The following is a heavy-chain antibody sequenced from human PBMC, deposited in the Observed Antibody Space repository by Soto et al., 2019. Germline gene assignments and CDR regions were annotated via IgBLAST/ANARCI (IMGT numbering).Heavy chain of an antibody. CDR3: ARQPDDGDYGYYFDY. D-gene: IGHD4-17*01. CDR1: GGSISPYY. V-gene: IGHV4-59*01. CDR2: IYYTGTA. Sequence: QVQLLESGPGLVNPSQTLSLSCTVSGGSISPYYWSWLRQSPGTGLEWLGYIYYTGTADYNPSLENRVTLSVDTSTNRFSLELTSVTAADTAVYYCARQPDDGDYGYYFDYWGPGILVTVSS. J-gene: IGHJ4*02.